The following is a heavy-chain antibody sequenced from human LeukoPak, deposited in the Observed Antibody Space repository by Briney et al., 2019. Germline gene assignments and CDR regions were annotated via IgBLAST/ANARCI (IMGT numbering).Heavy chain of an antibody. CDR3: AREHYDDSGYPAHALDY. CDR2: INPSGGRI. V-gene: IGHV1-46*01. D-gene: IGHD3-22*01. J-gene: IGHJ4*02. Sequence: ASVKVSCKASGYAFSNYYMHWVRQAPGQGLEWMGIINPSGGRINYAQKFQGRVSVTRDTSTSTVYMELRSLRSEDTAVYFCAREHYDDSGYPAHALDYWGQGTLVTVPS. CDR1: GYAFSNYY.